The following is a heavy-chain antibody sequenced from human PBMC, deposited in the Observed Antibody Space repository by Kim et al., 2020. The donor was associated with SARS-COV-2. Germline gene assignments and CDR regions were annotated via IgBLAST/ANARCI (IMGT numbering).Heavy chain of an antibody. Sequence: GGSLRLSCEASGFTFSSSWMSWVRQAPGKGLEWVANIKADESEKYYIDSVEGRFTISRDNAKNSLYLQMNSLRAEDTAVYYCTRERVTETSHFDYWGRGTLVTVSS. CDR2: IKADESEK. CDR3: TRERVTETSHFDY. V-gene: IGHV3-7*01. J-gene: IGHJ4*02. D-gene: IGHD2-21*02. CDR1: GFTFSSSW.